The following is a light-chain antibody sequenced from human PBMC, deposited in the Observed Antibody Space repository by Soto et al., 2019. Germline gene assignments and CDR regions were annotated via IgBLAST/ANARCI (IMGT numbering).Light chain of an antibody. CDR2: DVS. Sequence: QSALTQPASVSGSPGQSITISCAGTSSDVGGYTYVSWYQQHPGKAPQLMIYDVSNRPSGVSNRFSGSKSGNTASLTISWLQAEDEVYYSCTSYTSSSTPYVFGGGTKRTVL. J-gene: IGLJ1*01. CDR1: SSDVGGYTY. V-gene: IGLV2-14*01. CDR3: TSYTSSSTPYV.